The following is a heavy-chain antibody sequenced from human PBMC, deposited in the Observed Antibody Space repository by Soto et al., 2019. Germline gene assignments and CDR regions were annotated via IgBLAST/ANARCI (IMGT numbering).Heavy chain of an antibody. CDR3: ARVVDYCDPYYYYGMDV. CDR2: ISAYNGNT. J-gene: IGHJ6*02. Sequence: ASVKVSCTASGYTFTIYGISWVRQAPGQGLEWMGWISAYNGNTNYAQKLQGRATMTTDTSTSTAYMELRSLRSDDTAVYYCARVVDYCDPYYYYGMDVWGQGTTVTVSS. CDR1: GYTFTIYG. V-gene: IGHV1-18*01. D-gene: IGHD3-22*01.